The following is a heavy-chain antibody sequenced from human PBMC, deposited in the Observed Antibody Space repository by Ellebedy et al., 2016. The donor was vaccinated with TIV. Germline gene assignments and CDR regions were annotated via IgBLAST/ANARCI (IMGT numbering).Heavy chain of an antibody. CDR3: AREGATGGMDV. CDR1: GFTFRGSA. J-gene: IGHJ6*02. V-gene: IGHV1-58*01. Sequence: SVKVSXXASGFTFRGSAVQWVRQARGQRLEWIGWIVVASGSTDYSQKFQERVTITRDTSTSTAYMELSRLRSDDTAVYYCAREGATGGMDVWGQGTTVTVSS. CDR2: IVVASGST. D-gene: IGHD1-1*01.